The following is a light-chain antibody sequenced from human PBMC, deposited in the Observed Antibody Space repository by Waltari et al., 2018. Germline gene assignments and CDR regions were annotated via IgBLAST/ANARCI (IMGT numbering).Light chain of an antibody. CDR2: AVS. CDR1: QSVSNNY. CDR3: QQYGGSPKYT. Sequence: EIVLTQSPGTLSLSPGESATLSCRASQSVSNNYLAWYQAKPGQAPRLLIYAVSHRATGIPDRFSGGGSGTDFTRTISRLEPEDFAVYYCQQYGGSPKYTFGQGTKLEIK. J-gene: IGKJ2*01. V-gene: IGKV3-20*01.